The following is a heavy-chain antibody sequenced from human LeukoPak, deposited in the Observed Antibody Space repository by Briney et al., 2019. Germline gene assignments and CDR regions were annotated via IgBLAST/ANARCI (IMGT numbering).Heavy chain of an antibody. CDR3: VRGDNRDY. J-gene: IGHJ4*02. Sequence: GGSLRLSCAASGFSFSTSTMNWVRQAPGKGLEWISSIGKTSRDMYYADSVRGRFTISRDNAKNSLNSLRVEDTSVYYRVRGDNRDYWGQGTLVTVSS. CDR2: IGKTSRDM. CDR1: GFSFSTST. D-gene: IGHD1-14*01. V-gene: IGHV3-21*01.